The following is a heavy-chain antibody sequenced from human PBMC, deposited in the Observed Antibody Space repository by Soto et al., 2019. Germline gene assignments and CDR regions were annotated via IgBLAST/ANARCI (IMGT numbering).Heavy chain of an antibody. CDR1: GFTFSSYA. D-gene: IGHD6-6*01. CDR2: ISGSGGST. Sequence: GGSLRLSCAASGFTFSSYAMSWVRQAPGKGLEWVSAISGSGGSTYYADSVKGRFTISRDNSKNTLYLQMNSLRAEDTAVSYCAKCPIAARPMNWFDPWGQGTLVTVSS. CDR3: AKCPIAARPMNWFDP. V-gene: IGHV3-23*01. J-gene: IGHJ5*02.